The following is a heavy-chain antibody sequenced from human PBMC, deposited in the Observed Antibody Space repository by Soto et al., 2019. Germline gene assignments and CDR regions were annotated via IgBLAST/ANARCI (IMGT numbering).Heavy chain of an antibody. Sequence: GGSLRLSCAASGFTFSTYWMSWVRQAPGKGLEWVGNIKPDGSEIYFVDSVKGRFTISRDNAKNSLYLQMSSLGPEDTAVYYCAKLVVLIGVGWYFDYWGQGTLVTVSS. CDR1: GFTFSTYW. D-gene: IGHD2-2*01. J-gene: IGHJ4*02. CDR2: IKPDGSEI. V-gene: IGHV3-7*01. CDR3: AKLVVLIGVGWYFDY.